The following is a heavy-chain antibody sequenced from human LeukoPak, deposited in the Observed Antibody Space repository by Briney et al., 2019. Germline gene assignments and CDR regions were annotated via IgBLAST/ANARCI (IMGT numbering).Heavy chain of an antibody. CDR1: GYTFTSYA. V-gene: IGHV1-3*01. Sequence: GASVKVSCKASGYTFTSYAMHWVRQAPGQRLEWMGWINAGNGNAKYSQKFQGRVTITRDTSASTAYMELSSLRSEDTAVYYCATPGDGQQLVPAYWGQGTLVTVSS. CDR2: INAGNGNA. D-gene: IGHD6-13*01. J-gene: IGHJ4*02. CDR3: ATPGDGQQLVPAY.